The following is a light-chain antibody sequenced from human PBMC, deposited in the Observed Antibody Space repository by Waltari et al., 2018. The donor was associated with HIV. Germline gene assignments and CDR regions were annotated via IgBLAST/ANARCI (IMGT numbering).Light chain of an antibody. CDR1: TANIGSNA. Sequence: QSVLTQPPSTSGTPGQRVPISCSGSTANIGSNAVNGDQQLPGTAPKHVIYTNNHRMPGVPDLFTGSQSGTSASLAISGLQSEDEAHYYCAVWDDSLNGNVIFGGGTKLTVL. CDR2: TNN. J-gene: IGLJ2*01. CDR3: AVWDDSLNGNVI. V-gene: IGLV1-44*01.